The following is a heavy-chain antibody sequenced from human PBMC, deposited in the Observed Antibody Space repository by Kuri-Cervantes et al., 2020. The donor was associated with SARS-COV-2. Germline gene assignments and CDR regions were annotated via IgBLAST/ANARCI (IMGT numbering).Heavy chain of an antibody. CDR2: IIPILGIA. D-gene: IGHD6-13*01. V-gene: IGHV1-69*04. CDR3: AREYSNSWYARPDYYYGMDV. Sequence: SVKVSCKASGGTFSSYAISWVRQAPGQGLEWMGRIIPILGIANYAQKFQGRVTITADKSTSTAYMELSSLRSEDTAVYYCAREYSNSWYARPDYYYGMDVWGQGTTVTVSS. CDR1: GGTFSSYA. J-gene: IGHJ6*02.